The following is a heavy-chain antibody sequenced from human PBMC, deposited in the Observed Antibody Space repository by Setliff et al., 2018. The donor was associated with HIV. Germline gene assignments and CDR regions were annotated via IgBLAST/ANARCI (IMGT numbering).Heavy chain of an antibody. J-gene: IGHJ4*02. V-gene: IGHV4-39*07. D-gene: IGHD3-10*01. CDR1: GGSISTSSW. CDR3: ARAYFGSGIYY. Sequence: SETLSLTCTVSGGSISTSSWWGWIRQPPGKGLEWIGSIYYSGNTYYNPSLKSRVTISVDTSKNQFSLKLYSVAAADTAVYYCARAYFGSGIYYWGQGTLVTVSS. CDR2: IYYSGNT.